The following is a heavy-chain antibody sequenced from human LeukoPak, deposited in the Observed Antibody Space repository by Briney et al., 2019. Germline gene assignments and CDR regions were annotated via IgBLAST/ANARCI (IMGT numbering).Heavy chain of an antibody. J-gene: IGHJ4*02. CDR1: GASISGSDW. CDR2: IYHSGST. D-gene: IGHD2-21*01. Sequence: SDTLSLTCTVSGASISGSDWWSWVRQPPGRGLGWVGEIYHSGSTNYNSSLKSRVTISVDKSKSHCSLKVSSVTAADTAVYYCARVVGNTNFDSWGQGALVTVSS. V-gene: IGHV4-4*02. CDR3: ARVVGNTNFDS.